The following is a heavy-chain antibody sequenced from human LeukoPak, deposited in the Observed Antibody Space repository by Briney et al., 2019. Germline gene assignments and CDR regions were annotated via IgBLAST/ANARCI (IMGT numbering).Heavy chain of an antibody. D-gene: IGHD3-3*01. V-gene: IGHV4-59*08. Sequence: SETLSLTCTVSGGSIGSYYWSWIRQPPGKGLEWIGYIYYSGSTNYNPSLKSRVTISVDTSKNQFSLKLSSVTAADTAVYYCARRHYDFLWTDWFDPWGQGTLVTVSS. CDR1: GGSIGSYY. J-gene: IGHJ5*02. CDR2: IYYSGST. CDR3: ARRHYDFLWTDWFDP.